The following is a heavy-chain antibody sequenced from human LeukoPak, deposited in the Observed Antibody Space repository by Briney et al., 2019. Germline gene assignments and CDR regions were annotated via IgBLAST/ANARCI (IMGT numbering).Heavy chain of an antibody. V-gene: IGHV4-59*08. CDR3: ARQRSDFGLRRYDSSIYYFDY. CDR1: GGSFSGYY. CDR2: IYYSGST. Sequence: PSETLSLTCAVYGGSFSGYYWSWIRQPPGKGLEWIGYIYYSGSTNNNPSLKSRVTISVDTSKNQFSLKLSSVTAADTAVYYCARQRSDFGLRRYDSSIYYFDYRGQGTLVTVSS. D-gene: IGHD3-16*01. J-gene: IGHJ4*02.